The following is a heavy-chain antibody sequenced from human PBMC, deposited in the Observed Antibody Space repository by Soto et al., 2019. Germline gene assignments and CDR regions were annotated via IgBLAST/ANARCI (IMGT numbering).Heavy chain of an antibody. D-gene: IGHD6-19*01. V-gene: IGHV4-34*01. J-gene: IGHJ4*02. Sequence: SETLSLTCAVYGGSFSGYYWSWIRQPPGKGLEWIGEINHSGSTNYNPSLKSRVTISVDTSKNQFSLKLSSVTAADTAVYYCARGRAVAAIDYWGQGTLVTVSS. CDR1: GGSFSGYY. CDR3: ARGRAVAAIDY. CDR2: INHSGST.